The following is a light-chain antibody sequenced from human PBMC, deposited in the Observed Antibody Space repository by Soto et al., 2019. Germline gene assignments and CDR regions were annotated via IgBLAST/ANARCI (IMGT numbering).Light chain of an antibody. CDR3: KVWDTSSDQGV. J-gene: IGLJ1*01. Sequence: YELPQPLAASVAPGQTATFTCRGNNVGSKSVHWYQQKPGQAPVLVVYDDRDRPSGIPELFSGSNYGNTATLTISRVEAGDEADYYCKVWDTSSDQGVFGTGTKVTVL. CDR2: DDR. CDR1: NVGSKS. V-gene: IGLV3-21*02.